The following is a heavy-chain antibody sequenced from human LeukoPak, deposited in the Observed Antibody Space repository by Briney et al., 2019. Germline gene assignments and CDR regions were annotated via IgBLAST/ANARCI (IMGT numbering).Heavy chain of an antibody. CDR1: GGSISNYY. D-gene: IGHD6-19*01. CDR3: ARGLIPVAARFSRSSPNRDDAFDI. Sequence: SETLSLTCTVSGGSISNYYWSWIRQPAGKGLEWTGRIYTSGSTNYNPSLRSRVTMSVDTSKNQFSLKLSSLTAADTAVYYCARGLIPVAARFSRSSPNRDDAFDIWGQGTMVTVSS. J-gene: IGHJ3*02. V-gene: IGHV4-4*07. CDR2: IYTSGST.